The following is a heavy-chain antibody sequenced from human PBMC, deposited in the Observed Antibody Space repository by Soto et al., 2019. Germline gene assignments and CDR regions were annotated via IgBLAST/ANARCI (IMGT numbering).Heavy chain of an antibody. CDR2: TNSAGSDT. D-gene: IGHD1-26*01. V-gene: IGHV3-74*01. Sequence: PGGSLRLSCAASGFSLTNSWMHWVRQAPGQGLVWVARTNSAGSDTSHADSVKGRFTISRDNAKNTLYLQMNSLRAEDTAVYYCATLSGSSDYWGQGTLVTVSS. J-gene: IGHJ4*02. CDR1: GFSLTNSW. CDR3: ATLSGSSDY.